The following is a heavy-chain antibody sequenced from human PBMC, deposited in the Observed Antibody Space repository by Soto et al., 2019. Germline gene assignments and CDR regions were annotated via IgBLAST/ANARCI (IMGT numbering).Heavy chain of an antibody. CDR1: GVSISSGDYY. V-gene: IGHV4-30-4*01. Sequence: KASETLSLTCTVSGVSISSGDYYWSWIRQPPGKGLEWIGYIYYSENTYSNPSLKSRVAISGDTSKNQFSLKLSSVTAADTAVYYCARTCGSTNDYWGRGTLVTVSS. CDR2: IYYSENT. D-gene: IGHD6-25*01. CDR3: ARTCGSTNDY. J-gene: IGHJ4*02.